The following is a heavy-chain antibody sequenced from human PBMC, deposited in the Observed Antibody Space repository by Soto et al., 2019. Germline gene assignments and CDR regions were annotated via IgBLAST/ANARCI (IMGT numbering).Heavy chain of an antibody. CDR2: ISGSGGST. J-gene: IGHJ4*02. CDR1: GFTFSSYA. V-gene: IGHV3-23*01. CDR3: ATALWFGELLYFDS. Sequence: GGSLRLSCAASGFTFSSYAMSWVRQAPGKGLEWVSAISGSGGSTYYADSVKGRFTISRDNSKNTLYLQMNSLRAEDTAGYYCATALWFGELLYFDSWGQGTMVTVSS. D-gene: IGHD3-10*01.